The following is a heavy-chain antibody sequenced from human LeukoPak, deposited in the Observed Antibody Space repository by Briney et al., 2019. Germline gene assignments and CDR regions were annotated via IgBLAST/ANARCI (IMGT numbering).Heavy chain of an antibody. V-gene: IGHV3-30-3*01. CDR2: ISYDGSNK. CDR3: AERTMR. D-gene: IGHD3-22*01. CDR1: GFTFSSYA. Sequence: GGSLRLSCAASGFTFSSYAMHWVRQAPGKGLEWVAVISYDGSNKYYADSVKGRFTISRDNSKNTLYLQMNGLRAEDTAVYYCAERTMRWGQGTLVTVSS. J-gene: IGHJ4*02.